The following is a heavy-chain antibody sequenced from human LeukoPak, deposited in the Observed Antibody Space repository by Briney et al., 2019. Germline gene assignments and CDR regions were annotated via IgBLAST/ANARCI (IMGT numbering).Heavy chain of an antibody. D-gene: IGHD6-19*01. CDR2: ISSSGSTI. J-gene: IGHJ4*02. CDR3: AKSLSGWSIFDY. CDR1: GFTFSSYE. Sequence: GGSLRLSCAASGFTFSSYEMNWVRQAPGKGLEWVSYISSSGSTIYYADSVKGRFTISRDNAKNSLYLQMNSLRAEDTAVYYCAKSLSGWSIFDYWGQGTLVTVSS. V-gene: IGHV3-48*03.